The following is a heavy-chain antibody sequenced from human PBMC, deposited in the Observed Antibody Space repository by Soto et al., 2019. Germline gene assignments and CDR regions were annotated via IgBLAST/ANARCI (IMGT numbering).Heavy chain of an antibody. CDR1: GYTFSTFA. V-gene: IGHV1-3*01. Sequence: ASVNVSCMTSGYTFSTFAMHLVRQAPRQRLEWMGWINAGTGNTKYSQKFQGRVSMTRDTSTSTAYMDWRSLRSDDTAVYYFWRDQPLSRQVGTDHWGQGTVLTDS. CDR3: WRDQPLSRQVGTDH. J-gene: IGHJ4*02. CDR2: INAGTGNT.